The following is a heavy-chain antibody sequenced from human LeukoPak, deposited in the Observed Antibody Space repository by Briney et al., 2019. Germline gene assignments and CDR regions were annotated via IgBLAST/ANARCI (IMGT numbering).Heavy chain of an antibody. J-gene: IGHJ4*02. V-gene: IGHV3-23*01. Sequence: GGSLRLSCAASGFTFSSYAMSWVRQAPGKGLERVSAISGSGGSTYYADSVKGRFTISRDNSKNTLYLQMNSLRAEDTAVYYCAKEVEKVVTTYYFDYWGQGTLVTVSS. CDR1: GFTFSSYA. D-gene: IGHD4-23*01. CDR2: ISGSGGST. CDR3: AKEVEKVVTTYYFDY.